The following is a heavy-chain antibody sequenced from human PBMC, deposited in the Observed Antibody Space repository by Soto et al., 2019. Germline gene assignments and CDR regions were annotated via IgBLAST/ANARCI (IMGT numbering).Heavy chain of an antibody. Sequence: GSLRLSCAASGFSFNTYSMHWVRQAPGKGLEWMAFISFDGTDKSYADSVRGRFTISRDNSKNTVYLEMNSLRDEDTAKYYCAKVLAVAVAYYYGMDVWGQGTTVTVSS. CDR3: AKVLAVAVAYYYGMDV. CDR1: GFSFNTYS. V-gene: IGHV3-30-3*01. CDR2: ISFDGTDK. D-gene: IGHD6-19*01. J-gene: IGHJ6*02.